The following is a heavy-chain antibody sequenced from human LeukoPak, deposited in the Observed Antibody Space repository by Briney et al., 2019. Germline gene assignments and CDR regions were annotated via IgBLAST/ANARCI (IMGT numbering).Heavy chain of an antibody. V-gene: IGHV3-30*02. CDR2: IRYDGSNK. J-gene: IGHJ6*03. CDR3: AKVGGAVAGQYYYYYMDV. D-gene: IGHD6-19*01. CDR1: GFTFSSYG. Sequence: GGSLRLSCAASGFTFSSYGMHWVRQAPGKGLEWVAFIRYDGSNKYYADSVKGRFTISRDNSKNTLYLQMNGLRAEDTAVYYCAKVGGAVAGQYYYYYMDVWGKGTTVTISS.